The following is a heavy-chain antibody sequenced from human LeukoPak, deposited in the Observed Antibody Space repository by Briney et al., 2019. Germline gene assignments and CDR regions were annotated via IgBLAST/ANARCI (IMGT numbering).Heavy chain of an antibody. J-gene: IGHJ4*02. CDR1: GGSFSGYY. CDR2: INHSGST. Sequence: SETLSLTCAVYGGSFSGYYWSWIRQPPGNGLEWIGEINHSGSTNYNPSLKSRVTISVDTSKNQFSLKLSSVTAADTAVYYCARAIRLRFDYWGQGTLVTVSS. CDR3: ARAIRLRFDY. V-gene: IGHV4-34*01.